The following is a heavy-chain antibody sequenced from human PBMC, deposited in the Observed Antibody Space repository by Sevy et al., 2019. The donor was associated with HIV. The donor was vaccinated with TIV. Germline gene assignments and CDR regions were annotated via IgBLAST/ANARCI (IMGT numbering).Heavy chain of an antibody. D-gene: IGHD4-17*01. CDR2: ISYDGSNK. J-gene: IGHJ4*02. CDR3: AREFRTVTFDY. V-gene: IGHV3-30-3*01. Sequence: GGSLRLSCAASAFTFSSYAMHWVRQAPGKGLEWVAVISYDGSNKYYADSVKGRFTISRDNSKNTLYLQMNSLRAEDTAVYYCAREFRTVTFDYWGQGTLVTVSS. CDR1: AFTFSSYA.